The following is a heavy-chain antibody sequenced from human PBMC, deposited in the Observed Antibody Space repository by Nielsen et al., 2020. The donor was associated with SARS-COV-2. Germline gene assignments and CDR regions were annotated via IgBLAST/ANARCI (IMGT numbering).Heavy chain of an antibody. CDR2: INHSGST. V-gene: IGHV4-34*01. CDR1: GGSFSGYY. Sequence: SKPLSLTCAVYGGSFSGYYWSWIRQPPGKGLEWIGEINHSGSTNYNPSLKSRVTISVDTSKNQFSLKLSSVTAADTAVYYCARGQVATQFDYWGQGTLVTVSS. CDR3: ARGQVATQFDY. J-gene: IGHJ4*02. D-gene: IGHD5-12*01.